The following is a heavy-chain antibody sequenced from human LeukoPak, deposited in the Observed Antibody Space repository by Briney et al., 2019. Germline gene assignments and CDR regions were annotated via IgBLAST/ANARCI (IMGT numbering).Heavy chain of an antibody. CDR2: INHSGST. D-gene: IGHD5-12*01. CDR3: ARGPGSGYDLAGIFDY. V-gene: IGHV4-34*01. J-gene: IGHJ4*02. CDR1: GGSFSGYY. Sequence: SETLSLTCAVYGGSFSGYYWSWIRQPPGKGLEWVGEINHSGSTNYNPSLKSRVTISVDTSKNQFSLKLSSVTAADTAVYYCARGPGSGYDLAGIFDYWGQGTLVTVSS.